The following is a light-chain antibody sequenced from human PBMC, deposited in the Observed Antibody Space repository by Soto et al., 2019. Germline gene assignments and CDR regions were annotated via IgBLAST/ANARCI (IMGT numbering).Light chain of an antibody. CDR1: QSVSSSY. J-gene: IGKJ1*01. CDR3: QQYGTSPAWT. Sequence: EIVLTQSPGTLSLSPGERATLSCRASQSVSSSYLAWYQHKPGQAPRLLIYGAFNRASGIPDRFSGSWSGTDFTLSISRLEPEDFAVYYCQQYGTSPAWTFGQGTKVEIK. V-gene: IGKV3-20*01. CDR2: GAF.